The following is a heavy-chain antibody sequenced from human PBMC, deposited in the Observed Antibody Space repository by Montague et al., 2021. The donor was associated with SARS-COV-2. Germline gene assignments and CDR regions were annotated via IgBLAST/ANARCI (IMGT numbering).Heavy chain of an antibody. J-gene: IGHJ4*02. V-gene: IGHV3-9*01. Sequence: SLRLSCAASGFSFSDYAMHWVRQVPGKGLEWVSGISWNGDDIGQADSVRGRFSIFRDIGKKSLYLQMNSLRVEDTALCHCAKASESRGYYEMDFWGQGVLVIVSS. CDR2: ISWNGDDI. D-gene: IGHD1-26*01. CDR1: GFSFSDYA. CDR3: AKASESRGYYEMDF.